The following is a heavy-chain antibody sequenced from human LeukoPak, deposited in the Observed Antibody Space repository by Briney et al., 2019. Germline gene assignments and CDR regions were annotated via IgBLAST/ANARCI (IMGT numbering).Heavy chain of an antibody. V-gene: IGHV3-30*03. J-gene: IGHJ6*04. D-gene: IGHD5-12*01. CDR2: ITYDGRNK. CDR1: GFSFSDFG. Sequence: GRSLRLSCAGSGFSFSDFGMHWVRQAPGKGLEWVAVITYDGRNKYYADSVKGRFTISRDNSEVYIQLDSLKSEDTAVYYCARIHSGYEPPKEYYGMDVWGKGTTVTVSS. CDR3: ARIHSGYEPPKEYYGMDV.